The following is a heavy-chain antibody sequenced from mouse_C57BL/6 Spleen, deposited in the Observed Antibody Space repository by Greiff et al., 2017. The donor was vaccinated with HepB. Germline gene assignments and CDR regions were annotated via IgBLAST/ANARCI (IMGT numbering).Heavy chain of an antibody. CDR2: INPGSGGT. CDR3: AKSLWLRRDHYYAMDY. D-gene: IGHD2-2*01. J-gene: IGHJ4*01. V-gene: IGHV1-54*01. Sequence: QVQLKQSGAELVRPGTSVKVSCKASGYAFTNYLIEWVKQRPGQGLEWIGVINPGSGGTNYNEKFKGKAALTADKSSSTAYMQLSSLTAEDSAVYFCAKSLWLRRDHYYAMDYWGQGTSVTVSS. CDR1: GYAFTNYL.